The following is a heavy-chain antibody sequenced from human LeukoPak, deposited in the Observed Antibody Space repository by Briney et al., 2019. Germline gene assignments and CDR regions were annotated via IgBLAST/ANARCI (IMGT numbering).Heavy chain of an antibody. D-gene: IGHD2-15*01. J-gene: IGHJ3*02. V-gene: IGHV4-38-2*01. Sequence: SETLSLTCAASGYSISSGYYWGWIRQPPGKGLEWIGSIYHSGSTYYNPSLKSRVTISVDTSKNQFSLKLSSVTAADTAVYYCARSYCSGGSCYPHDAFDIWGQGTMVTVSS. CDR1: GYSISSGYY. CDR3: ARSYCSGGSCYPHDAFDI. CDR2: IYHSGST.